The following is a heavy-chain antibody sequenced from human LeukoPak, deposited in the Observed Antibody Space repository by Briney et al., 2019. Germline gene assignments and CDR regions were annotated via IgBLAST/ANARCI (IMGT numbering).Heavy chain of an antibody. V-gene: IGHV3-23*01. Sequence: GGSLRLSCAASGFTFSSYAMSWVRQAPGKGLEWVSAISGSGGSTYYADSVKGRFTISRDNSKNTLYLQMNSLRAEDTAVYYCAKPPGDYYDSSGYYYDFDYWGQGTLVTVSS. J-gene: IGHJ4*02. CDR2: ISGSGGST. D-gene: IGHD3-22*01. CDR3: AKPPGDYYDSSGYYYDFDY. CDR1: GFTFSSYA.